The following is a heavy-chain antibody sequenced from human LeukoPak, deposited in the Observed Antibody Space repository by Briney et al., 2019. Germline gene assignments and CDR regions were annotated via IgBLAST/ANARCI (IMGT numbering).Heavy chain of an antibody. D-gene: IGHD6-13*01. Sequence: PGGSLRLSCAASGFTFSSYWMSWVRQAPWKGLEWVSVIYSGGSTYYADSVKGRFTISRDNSKNTLYLQMNSLRAEDTAVYYCATSSSWYFRLDYWGQGTLVTVSS. CDR2: IYSGGST. CDR3: ATSSSWYFRLDY. CDR1: GFTFSSYW. V-gene: IGHV3-53*01. J-gene: IGHJ4*02.